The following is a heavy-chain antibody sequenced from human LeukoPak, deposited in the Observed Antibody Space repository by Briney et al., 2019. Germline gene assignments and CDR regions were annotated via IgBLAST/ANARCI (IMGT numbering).Heavy chain of an antibody. CDR1: GFTFDDYG. Sequence: PGGYLRLSCAASGFTFDDYGMSWVRQAPGKGLVWVSRINSDGSSTSYADSVKGRFTISRDNAKNTLYLQMNSLRAEDTAVYYCARGTGGSCDYWGQGTLVTVSS. CDR2: INSDGSST. D-gene: IGHD1-26*01. J-gene: IGHJ4*02. CDR3: ARGTGGSCDY. V-gene: IGHV3-74*01.